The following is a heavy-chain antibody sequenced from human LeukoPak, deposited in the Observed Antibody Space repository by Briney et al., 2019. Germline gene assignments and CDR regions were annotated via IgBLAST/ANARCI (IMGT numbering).Heavy chain of an antibody. Sequence: GGSLRLSCATSGFTFSSYAMHWVRQAPGKGLEYVSAISSNGGSTYYANSVKGRFTISRDNSKNTLYLQMGSLRAEDMAVYYCARVGYTSYYYYGMDVWGQGTTVTVSS. D-gene: IGHD6-13*01. J-gene: IGHJ6*02. CDR2: ISSNGGST. CDR1: GFTFSSYA. CDR3: ARVGYTSYYYYGMDV. V-gene: IGHV3-64*01.